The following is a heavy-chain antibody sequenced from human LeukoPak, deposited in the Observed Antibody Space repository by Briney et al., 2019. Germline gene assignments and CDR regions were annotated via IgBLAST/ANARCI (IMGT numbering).Heavy chain of an antibody. CDR2: ISSSSSYI. CDR1: GFTFSSYS. J-gene: IGHJ5*02. D-gene: IGHD2-2*01. V-gene: IGHV3-21*01. Sequence: GGSLRLSCAASGFTFSSYSMNWVRQAPGKGLEWVSSISSSSSYIYYADSVKGRFTISRDNAKNSLYLQMNSLRAEDTAVYYCARAPPAAIGVCFDPWGQGTLVTVSS. CDR3: ARAPPAAIGVCFDP.